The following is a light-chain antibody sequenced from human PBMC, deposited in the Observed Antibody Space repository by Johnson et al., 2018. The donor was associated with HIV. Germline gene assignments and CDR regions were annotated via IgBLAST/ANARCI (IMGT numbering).Light chain of an antibody. CDR2: DNN. Sequence: QSVLTQPPSVSAAPGQKVTISCSGSSSNIGNNYVSWYQQLPGTAPKLLIYDNNRRPSGTPDRFSGSKSGTSATLGITGLQTGDEAGYYCGTWDSSLSAFYAFGTGTKVTVL. J-gene: IGLJ1*01. CDR1: SSNIGNNY. CDR3: GTWDSSLSAFYA. V-gene: IGLV1-51*01.